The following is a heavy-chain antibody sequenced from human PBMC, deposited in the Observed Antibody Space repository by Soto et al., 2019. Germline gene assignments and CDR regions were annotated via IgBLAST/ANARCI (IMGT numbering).Heavy chain of an antibody. CDR1: RVSISSSDW. J-gene: IGHJ5*02. V-gene: IGHV4-4*02. CDR2: IYHGVGA. Sequence: SETLSLTCAVSRVSISSSDWWTWVRQPPGKGLEWLGEIYHGVGANHNPSLKSRVSISLDTSKNQFSLRLTSVTPADTAVYYCARRTVGQFLELGFDPWGQGTLVTVSS. D-gene: IGHD3-3*01. CDR3: ARRTVGQFLELGFDP.